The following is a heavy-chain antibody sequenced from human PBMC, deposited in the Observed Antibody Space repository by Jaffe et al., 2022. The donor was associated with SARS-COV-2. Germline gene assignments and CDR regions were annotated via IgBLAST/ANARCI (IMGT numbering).Heavy chain of an antibody. J-gene: IGHJ6*02. CDR3: ARVITTIFGVVKYGMDV. D-gene: IGHD3-3*01. CDR1: GGSISSYY. V-gene: IGHV4-59*01. Sequence: QVQLQESGPGLVKPSETLSLTCTVSGGSISSYYWSWIRQPPGKGLEWIGYIYYSGSTNYNPSLKSRVTISVDTSKNQFSLKLSSVTAADTAVYYCARVITTIFGVVKYGMDVWGQGTTVTVSS. CDR2: IYYSGST.